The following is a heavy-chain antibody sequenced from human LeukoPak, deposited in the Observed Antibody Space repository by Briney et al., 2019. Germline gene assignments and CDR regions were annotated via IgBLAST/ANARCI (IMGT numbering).Heavy chain of an antibody. CDR2: IYYSGST. D-gene: IGHD4-17*01. J-gene: IGHJ6*03. V-gene: IGHV4-59*01. Sequence: SETLSLTCAVYGGSFSGYYWSWIRQPPGKGLEWIGYIYYSGSTNYNPSLKSRVTISVDTSKNQFSLKLSSVTAADTAVYYCARAVGDYVFYYYYYYMDVWGKGTTVTVSS. CDR3: ARAVGDYVFYYYYYYMDV. CDR1: GGSFSGYY.